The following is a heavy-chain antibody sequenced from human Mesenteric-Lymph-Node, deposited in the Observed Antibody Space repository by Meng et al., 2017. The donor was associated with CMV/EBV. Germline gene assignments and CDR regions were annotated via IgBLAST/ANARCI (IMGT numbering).Heavy chain of an antibody. J-gene: IGHJ5*02. CDR3: ARPSGS. CDR2: INSDGSVT. Sequence: GESLKISCAVSGFTVSSNYMSWVRQAPGKGLEWVSRINSDGSVTTYADSVKGRFTISRDNAKNTLYLQMNSLRVDDSAVYYCARPSGSWGQGTLVTVSS. V-gene: IGHV3-74*03. D-gene: IGHD6-25*01. CDR1: GFTVSSNY.